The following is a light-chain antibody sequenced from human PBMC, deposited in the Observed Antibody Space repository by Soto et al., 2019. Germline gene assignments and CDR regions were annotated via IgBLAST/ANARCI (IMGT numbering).Light chain of an antibody. V-gene: IGKV1-39*01. CDR2: AAS. CDR3: QQSYSTPIT. Sequence: IQMTQAPSSLSASVLYRVTITCLASQIISSYLNWYQQKPGKAPKLLIYAASSLQSGVPSRFSGSGSGTDFTLTISSLQPEDFATYYCQQSYSTPITFGQGTRLENK. CDR1: QIISSY. J-gene: IGKJ5*01.